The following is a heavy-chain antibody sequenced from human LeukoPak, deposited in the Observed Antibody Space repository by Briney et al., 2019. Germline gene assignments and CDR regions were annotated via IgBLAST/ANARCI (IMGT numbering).Heavy chain of an antibody. D-gene: IGHD1-26*01. V-gene: IGHV3-11*01. J-gene: IGHJ4*02. CDR1: GFTFSHYY. CDR2: ISSSGTTI. CDR3: ARRRDSGSLQHFDY. Sequence: GGSLRLSCAASGFTFSHYYMSWIRQAPGKGLEWVSYISSSGTTIYYADSVKGRFTISRDNAKNSLYLQMNSLRAEDTAVYYCARRRDSGSLQHFDYWGQGTLVTVSS.